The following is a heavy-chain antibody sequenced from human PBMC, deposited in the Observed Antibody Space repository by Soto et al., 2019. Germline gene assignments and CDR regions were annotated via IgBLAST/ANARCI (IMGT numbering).Heavy chain of an antibody. D-gene: IGHD2-15*01. V-gene: IGHV1-46*03. J-gene: IGHJ6*03. CDR3: ARGVVVAATNHYYYMDV. Sequence: GASVKVSCKASGYTFTSYYMHWVRQAPGQGLEWMGIINPSGGSTSYAQKFQGRVTMTRDTSTSTVYMELSSLRSEDTAVYYCARGVVVAATNHYYYMDVWGKGTTVTVSS. CDR2: INPSGGST. CDR1: GYTFTSYY.